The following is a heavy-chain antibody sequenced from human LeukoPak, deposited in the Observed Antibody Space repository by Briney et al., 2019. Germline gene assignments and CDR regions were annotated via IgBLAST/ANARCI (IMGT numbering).Heavy chain of an antibody. Sequence: SETLSLTCTVSGGSISSYYWSWIRQPPGKGLEWIGYIYYSGSTNYNPSLKSRVTISVDTPKNQFSLKLSSVTAADTAVYYCARGRNDYVWGSYRYFDYWGQGTLVTVSS. CDR2: IYYSGST. V-gene: IGHV4-59*01. D-gene: IGHD3-16*02. CDR3: ARGRNDYVWGSYRYFDY. CDR1: GGSISSYY. J-gene: IGHJ4*02.